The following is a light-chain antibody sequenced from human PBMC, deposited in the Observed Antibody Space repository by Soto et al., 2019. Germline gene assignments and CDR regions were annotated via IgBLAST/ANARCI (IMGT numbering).Light chain of an antibody. J-gene: IGKJ4*01. CDR3: QQSYSTPLT. CDR2: KAS. Sequence: IQMTQSPSSLSASVGDRVTITCRASQTISSWLAWYQQKPGKAPKLLIYKASTLKSGVPSRFSGSGSGTDFTLTISSLLPEDFATYYCQQSYSTPLTFGGGTKVDIK. V-gene: IGKV1-5*03. CDR1: QTISSW.